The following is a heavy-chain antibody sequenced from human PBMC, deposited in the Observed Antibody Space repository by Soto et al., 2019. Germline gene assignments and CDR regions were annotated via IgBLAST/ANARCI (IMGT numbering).Heavy chain of an antibody. CDR1: GFTFSSYA. D-gene: IGHD3-3*01. CDR2: ISGSGGST. J-gene: IGHJ5*02. Sequence: GGSLRLSCAASGFTFSSYAMSWVRQAPGKGLEWVSAISGSGGSTYYADSVKGRFTISRDNSKNTLYLQMNSLRAEDTAVYYCAKENYDFWSGHNRGWFDPWGQGTLVTVSS. CDR3: AKENYDFWSGHNRGWFDP. V-gene: IGHV3-23*01.